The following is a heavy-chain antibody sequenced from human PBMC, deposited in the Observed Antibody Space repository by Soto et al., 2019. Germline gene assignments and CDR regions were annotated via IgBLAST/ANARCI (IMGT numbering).Heavy chain of an antibody. D-gene: IGHD1-1*01. Sequence: TLSLTCAVYGGSFSGYYWSWIRQPPGKGLEWIGEINHSGSTNYNPSLKSRVTISVDTSKNQFSLKLSSVTAADTAVYYCVRDGTKTLRDWFDPWGQGISVTVSS. CDR1: GGSFSGYY. V-gene: IGHV4-34*01. CDR2: INHSGST. CDR3: VRDGTKTLRDWFDP. J-gene: IGHJ5*02.